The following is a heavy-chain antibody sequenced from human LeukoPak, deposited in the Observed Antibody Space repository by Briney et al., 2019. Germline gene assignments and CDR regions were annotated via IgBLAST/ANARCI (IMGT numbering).Heavy chain of an antibody. V-gene: IGHV3-30*02. Sequence: GGSLRLSCAASGFTFSSYGMHWVRQAPGKGLEWVAFIRYDGSNKYYADSVKGRFTISRDNSKNTLYLQMNSLRAVDTAVYYCAKDQPSLNYGWGQGTLVTVSS. CDR1: GFTFSSYG. CDR3: AKDQPSLNYG. CDR2: IRYDGSNK. J-gene: IGHJ4*02. D-gene: IGHD3-10*01.